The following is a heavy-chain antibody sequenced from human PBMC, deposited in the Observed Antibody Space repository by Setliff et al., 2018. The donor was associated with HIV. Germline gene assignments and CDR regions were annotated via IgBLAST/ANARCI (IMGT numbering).Heavy chain of an antibody. CDR3: VRGLSGGFDS. CDR1: GGSFSGYY. Sequence: SETLSLTCAVYGGSFSGYYWTWIRQPPGKGLEWIGEINHSRRTNYHPSLKSRVTIMLDTSKNQFSLTLKSVTAADAAVYYCVRGLSGGFDSWGQGTLVTVSS. V-gene: IGHV4-34*01. D-gene: IGHD3-3*01. CDR2: INHSRRT. J-gene: IGHJ4*02.